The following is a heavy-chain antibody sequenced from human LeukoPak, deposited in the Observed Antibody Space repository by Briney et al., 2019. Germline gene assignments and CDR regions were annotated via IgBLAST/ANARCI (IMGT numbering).Heavy chain of an antibody. V-gene: IGHV3-15*01. CDR2: IKSKTDGGTT. CDR1: GFTFNNAW. CDR3: TTYDFWSDYGGFDY. Sequence: GGSVRLSCAASGFTFNNAWMSWVRQAPGKGPEWVGRIKSKTDGGTTDYAAPVKDRFSISRDDSKNMLYLQMNSLKTEDTAVYYCTTYDFWSDYGGFDYWGQGTLVTV. J-gene: IGHJ4*02. D-gene: IGHD3-3*01.